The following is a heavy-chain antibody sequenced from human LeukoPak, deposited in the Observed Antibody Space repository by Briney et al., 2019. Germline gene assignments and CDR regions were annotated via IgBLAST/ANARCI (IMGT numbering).Heavy chain of an antibody. CDR3: ARDDTSPAVVAALDYYYYGMDV. Sequence: SETLSLTCTVSGGSISSSDYYWGWIRQPPGKGLEWIASIYYSGTTHYNPSHQSRVTMSVDTSKNQFSLKLSSVTAADTAVYYCARDDTSPAVVAALDYYYYGMDVWGQGTTVTVSS. CDR1: GGSISSSDYY. CDR2: IYYSGTT. D-gene: IGHD2-15*01. V-gene: IGHV4-39*02. J-gene: IGHJ6*02.